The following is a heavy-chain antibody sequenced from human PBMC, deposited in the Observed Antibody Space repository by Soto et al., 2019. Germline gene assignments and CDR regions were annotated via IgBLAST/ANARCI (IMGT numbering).Heavy chain of an antibody. CDR1: GFTFSSYS. J-gene: IGHJ4*02. CDR3: SIGGRGYMLTPIDY. V-gene: IGHV3-48*01. D-gene: IGHD2-8*01. CDR2: ISSSSSTI. Sequence: EVQLVESGGGLVQPGGSLRLSCAASGFTFSSYSMNWVRQAPGKGLEWVSYISSSSSTIYYADSVKGRFTISRDNAKNSLYLQMNSLRAEDTAVYCCSIGGRGYMLTPIDYWGQGTLVTVSS.